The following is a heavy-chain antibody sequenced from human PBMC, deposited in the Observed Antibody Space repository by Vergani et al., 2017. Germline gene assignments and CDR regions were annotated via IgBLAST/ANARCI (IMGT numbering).Heavy chain of an antibody. CDR1: GFTSAGYA. J-gene: IGHJ5*02. CDR3: AKDLGTSSGGGWFDP. D-gene: IGHD6-6*01. Sequence: EVQLEESGGGLVLPGRSLRLSCVASGFTSAGYAMHWVRQAPGKGLEWVSGISWNSNSIGYADSVKGRFTISRDNAKNSLYLQMNSLRAEDTALYYCAKDLGTSSGGGWFDPWGQGPWSPSPQ. V-gene: IGHV3-9*02. CDR2: ISWNSNSI.